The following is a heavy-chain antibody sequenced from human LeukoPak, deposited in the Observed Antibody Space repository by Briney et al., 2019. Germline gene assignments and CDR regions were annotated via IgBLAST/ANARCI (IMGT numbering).Heavy chain of an antibody. CDR1: GYTFTSYD. CDR2: MNPNSGNT. J-gene: IGHJ4*02. Sequence: GASVKVSCKASGYTFTSYDINWVRQATGQGLEWMGWMNPNSGNTGYAQKFQGRVTMTRNTSISTAYMELSSLRPEDTAVYYCARARRATIFGVVTHYYFDYWGQGTLVAVSS. CDR3: ARARRATIFGVVTHYYFDY. V-gene: IGHV1-8*01. D-gene: IGHD3-3*01.